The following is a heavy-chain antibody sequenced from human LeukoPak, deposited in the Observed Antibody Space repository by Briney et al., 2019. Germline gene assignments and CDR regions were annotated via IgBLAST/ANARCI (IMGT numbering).Heavy chain of an antibody. Sequence: QTGGSLRLSCAASGFTFSSYWMHWVRQAPGKGLVWVSRINSDGSSTSYADSVKGRFTISRDNAKNTLYLQMNSLRAEDTAVYYCARDHRGSGSRYYYYYMDVWGKGTTVTISS. CDR3: ARDHRGSGSRYYYYYMDV. D-gene: IGHD3-10*01. CDR2: INSDGSST. CDR1: GFTFSSYW. V-gene: IGHV3-74*01. J-gene: IGHJ6*03.